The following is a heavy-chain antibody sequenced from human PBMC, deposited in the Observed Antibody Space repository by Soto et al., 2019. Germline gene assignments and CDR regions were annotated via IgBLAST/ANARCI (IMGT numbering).Heavy chain of an antibody. J-gene: IGHJ5*01. CDR3: ARDSYFYDSRGYHRTLDS. Sequence: PSGTLSLTCTISGDSFSNHYWTWIRQSPGKGLEWIGYIFHSGITDYNPSVKSRVTISIDKSRNLFSLNLTSVTAADTAVYYCARDSYFYDSRGYHRTLDSWGQGTLVTVSS. CDR1: GDSFSNHY. V-gene: IGHV4-59*11. CDR2: IFHSGIT. D-gene: IGHD3-22*01.